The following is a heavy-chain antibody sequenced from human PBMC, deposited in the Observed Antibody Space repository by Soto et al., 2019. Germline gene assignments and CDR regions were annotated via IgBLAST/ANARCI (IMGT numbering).Heavy chain of an antibody. CDR3: ARGLSTRHYYGMDV. Sequence: QVQLVESGGGVVQPGRSLRLSCAASGFTFESCAMYWVRQTPGKGLEWVAVIWYDGSNEQYVDSVKGRFTIYRDNSKNTLYLQMSSLRAEDTAVYFCARGLSTRHYYGMDVWGRGTTVIVSS. CDR2: IWYDGSNE. D-gene: IGHD1-1*01. CDR1: GFTFESCA. V-gene: IGHV3-33*01. J-gene: IGHJ6*02.